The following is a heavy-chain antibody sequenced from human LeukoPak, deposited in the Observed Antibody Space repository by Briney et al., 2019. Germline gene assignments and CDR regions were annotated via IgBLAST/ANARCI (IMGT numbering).Heavy chain of an antibody. J-gene: IGHJ3*02. Sequence: KPSETLSLPCAVYGGSFSGYYWSWIRQPPGKGLEWIGEINHSGSTNYNPSLKSRVTISVDTSKNQFSLTLRSVTAADTAVYYCARGPVTADAFDIWGQGTMVTVSS. CDR2: INHSGST. V-gene: IGHV4-34*01. CDR3: ARGPVTADAFDI. CDR1: GGSFSGYY. D-gene: IGHD4-17*01.